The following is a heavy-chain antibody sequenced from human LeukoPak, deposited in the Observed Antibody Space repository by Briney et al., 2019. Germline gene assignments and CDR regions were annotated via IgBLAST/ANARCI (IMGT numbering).Heavy chain of an antibody. CDR2: ISYAGST. CDR1: GGSIISHY. Sequence: PSETLSLTCTASGGSIISHYWSWIRQPPGKGLEWIGYISYAGSTNYNPSLKSRVTISVDTSKNQFSLTLSSVTAADTAVYYCARRSDYYDSTGYYYFDYWGQGTLVSVSS. J-gene: IGHJ4*02. V-gene: IGHV4-59*08. CDR3: ARRSDYYDSTGYYYFDY. D-gene: IGHD3-22*01.